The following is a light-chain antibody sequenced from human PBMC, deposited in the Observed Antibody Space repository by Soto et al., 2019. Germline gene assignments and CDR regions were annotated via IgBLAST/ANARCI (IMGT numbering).Light chain of an antibody. CDR1: SSNIGSNY. CDR3: AAWDDSLSAYYV. V-gene: IGLV1-47*01. J-gene: IGLJ1*01. Sequence: QSVLTQPPSASGTPGQTVTISCSGSSSNIGSNYVYWYQQLPGTAPKLLIYRNNQQPSGVPDRFSGSKSGTSASLAISGLRSEDDADYYCAAWDDSLSAYYVFGTGTKLTVL. CDR2: RNN.